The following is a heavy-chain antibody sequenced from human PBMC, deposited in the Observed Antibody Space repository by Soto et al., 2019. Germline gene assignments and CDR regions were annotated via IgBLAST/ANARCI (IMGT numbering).Heavy chain of an antibody. Sequence: VSGGSSGDSNGCRFITKPPGKGLEWIGEIYHSGSTNYNPSLNSRVTISVDKSKNQFSLKLSSVTAADTAVYYCASLHIAVAGTAYYGMDVWGQPTTVTVSS. CDR2: IYHSGST. D-gene: IGHD6-19*01. CDR1: GGSSGDSNG. J-gene: IGHJ6*02. CDR3: ASLHIAVAGTAYYGMDV. V-gene: IGHV4-4*02.